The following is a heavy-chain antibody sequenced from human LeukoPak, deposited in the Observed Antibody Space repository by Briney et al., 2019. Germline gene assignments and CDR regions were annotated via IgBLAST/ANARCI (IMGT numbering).Heavy chain of an antibody. Sequence: GGSLRLSCAASGFTFSTYWTHWARHVPGEGLVWVTRIKDGAPTTDYADSVKGRFTISRDDAKNTLYLQMNSLRAEDTAVYYCTTIRPGYWGQGTLVTVSP. V-gene: IGHV3-74*01. D-gene: IGHD5-12*01. CDR3: TTIRPGY. CDR1: GFTFSTYW. J-gene: IGHJ4*02. CDR2: IKDGAPTT.